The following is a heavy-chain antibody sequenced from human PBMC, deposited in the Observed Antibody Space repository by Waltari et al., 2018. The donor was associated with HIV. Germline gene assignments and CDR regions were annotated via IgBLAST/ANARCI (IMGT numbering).Heavy chain of an antibody. Sequence: QVHLQESGPGLVKPSKTLSLTCAVSNASVNSDIYYWTWMRQAPGQGLEWLGYVYHSGTTNYKPSIKSRLTISIDTTRNFFSLRRTSVTAADTAVYFCARGLGPRVSIHYFLDVWGQGTRVSV. V-gene: IGHV4-61*03. CDR2: VYHSGTT. D-gene: IGHD1-26*01. CDR3: ARGLGPRVSIHYFLDV. J-gene: IGHJ1*01. CDR1: NASVNSDIYY.